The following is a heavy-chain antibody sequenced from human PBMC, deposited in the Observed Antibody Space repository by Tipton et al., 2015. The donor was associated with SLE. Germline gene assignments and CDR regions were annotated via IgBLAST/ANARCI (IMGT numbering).Heavy chain of an antibody. V-gene: IGHV3-9*01. Sequence: SLRLSCAASGFPFDDYAMHWVRQAPGKGLECVSGISWNSGSIGYADSVKGRFTISRDNAKNSLYLQMNSLRAEDTALYYCAKDMYSSGTYFDYWGQGTLVTVSS. CDR1: GFPFDDYA. CDR2: ISWNSGSI. J-gene: IGHJ4*02. D-gene: IGHD3-22*01. CDR3: AKDMYSSGTYFDY.